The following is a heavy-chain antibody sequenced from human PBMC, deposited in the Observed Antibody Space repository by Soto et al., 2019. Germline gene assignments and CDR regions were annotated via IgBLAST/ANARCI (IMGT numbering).Heavy chain of an antibody. D-gene: IGHD3-22*01. J-gene: IGHJ3*02. V-gene: IGHV1-69*06. CDR1: GGTFSSYA. CDR3: ARDDSSGYYYDRDAFDI. Sequence: VQLVQSGAEVKKPGSSVKVSCKASGGTFSSYAISWVRQAPGQGLEWMGGIIPIFGTANYAQKFQGRVTITADKSTSTAYMELSSLRSEDTAVYYCARDDSSGYYYDRDAFDIWGQGTMVTVSS. CDR2: IIPIFGTA.